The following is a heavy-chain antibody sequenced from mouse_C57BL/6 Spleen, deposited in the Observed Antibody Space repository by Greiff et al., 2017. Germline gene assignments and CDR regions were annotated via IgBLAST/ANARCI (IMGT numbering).Heavy chain of an antibody. D-gene: IGHD1-1*01. CDR1: GYTFTTYP. CDR2: FHPYNDDT. CDR3: AIHYYGSSGDYFDY. J-gene: IGHJ2*01. Sequence: VQLQESGAELVKPGASVKMSCKASGYTFTTYPIEWMKQNHGKSLEWIGNFHPYNDDTKYNEKFKGKATLTVEKSSSTVYLELSRLTSDDSAVYYCAIHYYGSSGDYFDYWGQGTTLTVSS. V-gene: IGHV1-47*01.